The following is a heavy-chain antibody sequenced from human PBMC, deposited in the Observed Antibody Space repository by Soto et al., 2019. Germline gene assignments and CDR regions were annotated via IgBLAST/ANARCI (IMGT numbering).Heavy chain of an antibody. Sequence: GASVKVSCKASGYTFTSYYMHWVRQAPGQGLEWMGIINPSGGSTSYAQKFQGRVTMTRDTSTSTVYMELSSLRSEDTAVYYCARVTASMGHLYYGMDVWGQVTTVTVSS. D-gene: IGHD2-8*01. CDR3: ARVTASMGHLYYGMDV. J-gene: IGHJ6*02. V-gene: IGHV1-46*01. CDR2: INPSGGST. CDR1: GYTFTSYY.